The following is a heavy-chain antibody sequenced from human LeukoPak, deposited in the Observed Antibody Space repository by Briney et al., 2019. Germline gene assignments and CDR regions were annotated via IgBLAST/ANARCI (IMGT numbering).Heavy chain of an antibody. D-gene: IGHD2-8*01. Sequence: SETLSLTCTVSGGSISSSSYSWSWIRQPPGKGLEWIGYIYHSGSTYYNPSLKSRVTISVDRSKNQFSLKLSSVTAADTAVYYCASSRYCTNGVCFDYWGQGTLVTVSS. CDR1: GGSISSSSYS. J-gene: IGHJ4*02. CDR2: IYHSGST. CDR3: ASSRYCTNGVCFDY. V-gene: IGHV4-30-2*01.